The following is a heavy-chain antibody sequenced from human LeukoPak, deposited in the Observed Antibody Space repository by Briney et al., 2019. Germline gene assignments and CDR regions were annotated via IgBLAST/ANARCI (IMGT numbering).Heavy chain of an antibody. D-gene: IGHD6-6*01. CDR2: INTRTGNP. CDR1: GYSFTDYA. Sequence: ASVKVSCKASGYSFTDYALNWVRQAPGQGLEWMGWINTRTGNPTYAQGFTGRIVFSLDTSFSKAYLQVSRLKAEDTAVYYCARDSSREDLDYWGQGTLVTVSS. CDR3: ARDSSREDLDY. J-gene: IGHJ4*02. V-gene: IGHV7-4-1*02.